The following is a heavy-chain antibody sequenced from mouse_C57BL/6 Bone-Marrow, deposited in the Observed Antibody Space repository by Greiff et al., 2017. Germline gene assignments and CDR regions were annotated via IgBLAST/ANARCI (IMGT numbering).Heavy chain of an antibody. D-gene: IGHD3-1*01. CDR2: IYPGGGYT. Sequence: VQLQQSGAELVRPGTSVTMSCKASGYTFPNYWIGWAKQRPGHGLEWIGDIYPGGGYTNYNEKFKGQATLTADKSSSTAYMQVSSLTSEDSAIYYCAREGAFYYAMDYWGQGTSVTVSS. CDR3: AREGAFYYAMDY. V-gene: IGHV1-63*01. CDR1: GYTFPNYW. J-gene: IGHJ4*01.